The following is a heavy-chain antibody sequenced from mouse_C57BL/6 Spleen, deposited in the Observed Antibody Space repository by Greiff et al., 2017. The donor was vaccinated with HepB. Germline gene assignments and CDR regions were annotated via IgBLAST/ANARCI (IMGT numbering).Heavy chain of an antibody. CDR2: INPGSGGT. CDR3: ARPGDAY. J-gene: IGHJ3*01. CDR1: GYAFTNYL. V-gene: IGHV1-54*01. Sequence: LQESGAELVRPGTSVKVSCKASGYAFTNYLIEWVKQRPGQGLEWIGVINPGSGGTNYNEKFKGKATLTADKSSSTAYMQLSSLTSEDSAVYFCARPGDAYWGQGTLVTVSA.